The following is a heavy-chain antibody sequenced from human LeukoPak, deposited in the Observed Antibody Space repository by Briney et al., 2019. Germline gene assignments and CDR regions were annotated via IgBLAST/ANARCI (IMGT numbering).Heavy chain of an antibody. CDR2: IYTSGST. Sequence: PSETLSLTCAVYGGSFSGYYWSWIRQPPGKGLEWIGRIYTSGSTNYNPSLKSRVTMSVDTSKNQFSLKLSSVTAADTAVYYCAREGSYSSSWPNWFDPWGQGTLVTVSS. J-gene: IGHJ5*02. CDR3: AREGSYSSSWPNWFDP. D-gene: IGHD6-13*01. CDR1: GGSFSGYY. V-gene: IGHV4-59*10.